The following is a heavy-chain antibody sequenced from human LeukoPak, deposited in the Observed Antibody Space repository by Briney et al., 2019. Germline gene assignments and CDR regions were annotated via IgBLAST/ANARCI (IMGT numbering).Heavy chain of an antibody. CDR1: GFTFSGYD. CDR3: TRDIDDVLTGDDAFDV. Sequence: GGSLRLSCAASGFTFSGYDMSWVRQAPGKGLEWVSYTSSSSSTIYYADSVKGRFTISRDNAESSVYLQMNSLRVDDTGLYYCTRDIDDVLTGDDAFDVWGQGTVVTVSS. J-gene: IGHJ3*01. D-gene: IGHD3-9*01. CDR2: TSSSSSTI. V-gene: IGHV3-48*01.